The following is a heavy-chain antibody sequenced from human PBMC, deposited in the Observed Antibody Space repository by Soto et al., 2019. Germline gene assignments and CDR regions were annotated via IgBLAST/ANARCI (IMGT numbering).Heavy chain of an antibody. V-gene: IGHV1-69*13. CDR1: GGTFSSYA. D-gene: IGHD5-12*01. J-gene: IGHJ4*02. Sequence: SVKVSCKASGGTFSSYAISWVRQAPGQGLEWMGGIIPIFGTANYAQKFQGRVTITADESTSTAYMELSSLRSEDTAVYYCARGPGRDGYNFNFDYWGEGTLVTVSS. CDR3: ARGPGRDGYNFNFDY. CDR2: IIPIFGTA.